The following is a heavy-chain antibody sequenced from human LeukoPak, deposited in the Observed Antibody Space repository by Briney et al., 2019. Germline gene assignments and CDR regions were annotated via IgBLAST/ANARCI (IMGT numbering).Heavy chain of an antibody. Sequence: GGSLRLSCAASGFTFSSYAMSWVRQAPGKGLEWVSAISGNGGSTYYADSVKGRFTISRDNSKNTLYLQMNSLRAEDTAVYYCAKDLAYCGGDCYPDAFDIWGQGTMVTVSS. CDR1: GFTFSSYA. D-gene: IGHD2-21*02. CDR3: AKDLAYCGGDCYPDAFDI. CDR2: ISGNGGST. V-gene: IGHV3-23*01. J-gene: IGHJ3*02.